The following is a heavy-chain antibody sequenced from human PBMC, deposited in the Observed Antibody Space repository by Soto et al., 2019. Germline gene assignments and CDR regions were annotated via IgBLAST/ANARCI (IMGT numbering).Heavy chain of an antibody. D-gene: IGHD2-2*01. Sequence: PSETLSLTCTVSGGCISSGDYYWSWIRQPPGKGLEWIGYIYYSGSTYYNPSLKSRVTISVDTSKNQFSLKLSSVTAADTAVYYCARDWIVVVPAADHYYYYGMDVWGQGTTVTVSS. CDR2: IYYSGST. V-gene: IGHV4-30-4*01. CDR3: ARDWIVVVPAADHYYYYGMDV. J-gene: IGHJ6*02. CDR1: GGCISSGDYY.